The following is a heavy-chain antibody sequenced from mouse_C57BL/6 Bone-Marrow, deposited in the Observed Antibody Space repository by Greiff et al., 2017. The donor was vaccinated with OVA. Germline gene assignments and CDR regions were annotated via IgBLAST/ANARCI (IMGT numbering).Heavy chain of an antibody. V-gene: IGHV1-81*01. J-gene: IGHJ3*01. D-gene: IGHD2-5*01. CDR3: SYYSKGFAY. CDR1: GYTFTSYG. CDR2: IYPRSGNT. Sequence: QVQLQQSGAELARPGASVKLSCKASGYTFTSYGISWVKQRTGQGLEWIGEIYPRSGNTYYNEKVKGKATLTADKSSSTAYMELRSLTSEDSAVYFCSYYSKGFAYWGQGTLVTVSA.